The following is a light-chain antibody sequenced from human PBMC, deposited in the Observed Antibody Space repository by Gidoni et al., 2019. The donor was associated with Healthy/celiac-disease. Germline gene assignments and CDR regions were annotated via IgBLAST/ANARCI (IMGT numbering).Light chain of an antibody. J-gene: IGLJ2*01. CDR2: EVS. V-gene: IGLV2-14*01. CDR1: SSDVGGYNY. Sequence: QSALTQPASVSVSPGQSITISCTGTSSDVGGYNYVSWYQQHPGKAPKLMIYEVSNRPSGVPDRFSGSKSGNTASLTISGLQAEDEADYYCSSYTSSSTLRVFGGGTKLTVL. CDR3: SSYTSSSTLRV.